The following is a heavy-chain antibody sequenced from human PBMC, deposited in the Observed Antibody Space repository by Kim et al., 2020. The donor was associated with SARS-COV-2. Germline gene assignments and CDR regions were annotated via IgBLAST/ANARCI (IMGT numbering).Heavy chain of an antibody. J-gene: IGHJ4*02. D-gene: IGHD3-22*01. Sequence: YVDSVKGRFTISRDNAKNSLYLQMTSLRAEDTAVYYWGRDGTYSDSSLDYWGQGTLVTVSS. V-gene: IGHV3-7*01. CDR3: GRDGTYSDSSLDY.